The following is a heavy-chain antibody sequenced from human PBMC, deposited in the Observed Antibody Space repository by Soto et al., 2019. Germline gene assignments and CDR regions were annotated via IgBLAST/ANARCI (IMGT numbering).Heavy chain of an antibody. D-gene: IGHD2-15*01. V-gene: IGHV1-18*01. CDR2: ISGYNGNS. Sequence: QVQLVQSGAEVKKPGASVKVSCKASGYTFTSYGISWVRQAPGQGLEWMGRISGYNGNSNYAQNLQGRVTMTTDTSTSTAYMEMRSLRSDDTAVYYCAREDIQDIVVVVVAPEGLGYWGQGTLVTVSS. CDR1: GYTFTSYG. CDR3: AREDIQDIVVVVVAPEGLGY. J-gene: IGHJ4*02.